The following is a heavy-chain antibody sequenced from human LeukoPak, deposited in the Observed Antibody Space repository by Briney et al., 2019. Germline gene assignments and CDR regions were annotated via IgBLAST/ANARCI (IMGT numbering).Heavy chain of an antibody. CDR1: GFTFSSYW. CDR3: LTSTRSHRFDY. D-gene: IGHD2-15*01. J-gene: IGHJ4*02. Sequence: GGSLRLSCAASGFTFSSYWMCWVRQAPGKGLEWVAIIKQDGSDKYYVDSVEGRFIISRDNAKNSLYLQMNSLRAEDTAVYYCLTSTRSHRFDYWGQGALVTVSS. CDR2: IKQDGSDK. V-gene: IGHV3-7*01.